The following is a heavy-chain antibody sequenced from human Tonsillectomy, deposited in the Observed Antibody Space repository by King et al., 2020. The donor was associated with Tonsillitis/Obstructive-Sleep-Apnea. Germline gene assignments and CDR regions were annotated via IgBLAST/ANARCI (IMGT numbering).Heavy chain of an antibody. D-gene: IGHD2-2*01. CDR3: TIDRVVVPAAIDY. CDR1: GFTFSNAW. V-gene: IGHV3-15*01. Sequence: VQLVESGGGLVKPGGSLRLSCAASGFTFSNAWMSWVRQAPGKGLEWVGRIKSKIDGGTTEYAAPVKGRFTISRDDSKKTQYLQMNSLKTEDTAVYYCTIDRVVVPAAIDYWGQGTLVTVSS. J-gene: IGHJ4*02. CDR2: IKSKIDGGTT.